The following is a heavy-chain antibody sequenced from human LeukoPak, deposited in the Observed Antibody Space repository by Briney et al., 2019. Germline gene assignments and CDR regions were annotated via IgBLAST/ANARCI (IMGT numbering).Heavy chain of an antibody. Sequence: GRSLRLSCAASGFTFSSYGMHWVRQAPGKGLEWVAVIWYDGSNKYYADSVKGRFTISRDNSKNTLYLQMNSLRAEDTAVYYCARDEGRLIYCSSTSCSQDLDYWGQGTLVTVSS. CDR2: IWYDGSNK. CDR1: GFTFSSYG. CDR3: ARDEGRLIYCSSTSCSQDLDY. V-gene: IGHV3-33*01. D-gene: IGHD2-2*01. J-gene: IGHJ4*02.